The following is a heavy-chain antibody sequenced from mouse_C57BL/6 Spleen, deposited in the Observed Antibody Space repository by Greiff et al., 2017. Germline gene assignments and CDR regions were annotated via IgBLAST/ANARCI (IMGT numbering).Heavy chain of an antibody. J-gene: IGHJ4*01. Sequence: VQLQEPGAELVKPGASVKMSCKASGYTFTSYWITWVKQRPGQGLEWIGDIYPGSGSTNYNEKFKSKATLTVDTSSSTADMPLSSLTSEDSAVDYCARSRWNDAMDYWGQGTSVTVSS. CDR2: IYPGSGST. CDR3: ARSRWNDAMDY. D-gene: IGHD1-1*02. CDR1: GYTFTSYW. V-gene: IGHV1-55*01.